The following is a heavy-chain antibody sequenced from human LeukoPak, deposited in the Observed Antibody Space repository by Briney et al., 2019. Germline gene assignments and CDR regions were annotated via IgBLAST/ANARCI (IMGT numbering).Heavy chain of an antibody. V-gene: IGHV3-11*04. CDR2: ISSSGSTI. Sequence: GGSLRLSCAASGFTFSDYYMSWIRQAPGKGLEWVSYISSSGSTIYCADSVKGRFTISRDNAKNSLYLQMNSLRAEDTAVYYCARGEGILRFSPICDYWGQGTLVTVSS. CDR1: GFTFSDYY. D-gene: IGHD3-3*01. J-gene: IGHJ4*02. CDR3: ARGEGILRFSPICDY.